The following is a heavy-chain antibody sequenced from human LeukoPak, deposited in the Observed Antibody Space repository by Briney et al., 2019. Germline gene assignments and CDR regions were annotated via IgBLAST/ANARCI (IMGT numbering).Heavy chain of an antibody. J-gene: IGHJ6*02. D-gene: IGHD3-10*01. Sequence: ASVKVSCKASGYTFTGYYIHWVRQAPGQGLEWMGWINPNSGGTNYAQKFQGRVTMTRDTSISTAYMELSRLRSDDTAVYYCARDIGSGSYYYYYYGMDVWGQGTTVTVSS. CDR2: INPNSGGT. CDR3: ARDIGSGSYYYYYYGMDV. V-gene: IGHV1-2*02. CDR1: GYTFTGYY.